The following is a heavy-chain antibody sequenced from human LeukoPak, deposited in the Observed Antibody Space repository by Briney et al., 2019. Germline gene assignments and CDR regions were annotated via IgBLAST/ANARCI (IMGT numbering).Heavy chain of an antibody. J-gene: IGHJ4*02. CDR3: AIPPGGGWCCY. D-gene: IGHD6-19*01. CDR2: ISASSINT. Sequence: GGSLRLSCAASGFSVSNYVMNWVRQAPGKGLEWVSGISASSINTYYAESVKGRFTISRDNSKNTLYLQMNSLRAEDTAVYYCAIPPGGGWCCYWGQGTLVTVSS. CDR1: GFSVSNYV. V-gene: IGHV3-23*01.